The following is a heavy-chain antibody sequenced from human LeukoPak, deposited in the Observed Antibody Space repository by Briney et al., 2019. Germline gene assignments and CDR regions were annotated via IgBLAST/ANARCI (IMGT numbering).Heavy chain of an antibody. CDR1: GGTFSSYA. D-gene: IGHD3-22*01. J-gene: IGHJ4*02. V-gene: IGHV1-69*05. CDR2: IIPIFGTA. Sequence: SVKVSCKASGGTFSSYAISWVRQAPGQGLEWMGGIIPIFGTANYAQKFQGRVTITTDESTSTAYMELSSLRSEDTAVYYCARGRTAYYYDSSGYYPGYWGQGTLVTVSS. CDR3: ARGRTAYYYDSSGYYPGY.